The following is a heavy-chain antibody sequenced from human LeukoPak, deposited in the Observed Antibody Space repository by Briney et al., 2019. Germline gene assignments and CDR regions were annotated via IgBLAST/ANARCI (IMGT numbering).Heavy chain of an antibody. V-gene: IGHV1-69*13. D-gene: IGHD4-23*01. J-gene: IGHJ4*02. Sequence: SVKVSSTASGGTSTIYAISWVRQAPGQGLEWRGGIIPIFVTANYAQKFPGRVTTTADESTSTASTERSRARSEATAVSCSARSDDGYGGKDLGYWGQGTLVTVSS. CDR2: IIPIFVTA. CDR3: ARSDDGYGGKDLGY. CDR1: GGTSTIYA.